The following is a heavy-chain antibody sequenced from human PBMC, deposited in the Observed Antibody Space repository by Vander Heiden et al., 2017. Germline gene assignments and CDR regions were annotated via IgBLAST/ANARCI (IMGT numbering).Heavy chain of an antibody. Sequence: QLQLQASGPGLVKPSETLSLTCTVSGASISSSSYSWGWIRQPPGKGLEWIGSIYYSGSTYYNPSLKSRVTISVDTSKNQFSLKLSSVTAADTAVYYCARHRVTIFGVPFDYWGQGTLVTVSS. V-gene: IGHV4-39*01. D-gene: IGHD3-3*01. J-gene: IGHJ4*02. CDR3: ARHRVTIFGVPFDY. CDR1: GASISSSSYS. CDR2: IYYSGST.